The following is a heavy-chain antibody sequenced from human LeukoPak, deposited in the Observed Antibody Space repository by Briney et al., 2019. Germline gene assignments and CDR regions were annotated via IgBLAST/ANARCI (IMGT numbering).Heavy chain of an antibody. CDR2: MNPNSGNT. J-gene: IGHJ4*02. V-gene: IGHV1-8*03. CDR1: GYTFTSYG. D-gene: IGHD3-10*01. CDR3: ARDLFGSGSS. Sequence: ASVKVSCKASGYTFTSYGISWVRQAPGQGLEWMGWMNPNSGNTGYAQEFQGRVTITRNTSISTAYMELSSLRSEDTAVYYCARDLFGSGSSWGQGTLVTVSS.